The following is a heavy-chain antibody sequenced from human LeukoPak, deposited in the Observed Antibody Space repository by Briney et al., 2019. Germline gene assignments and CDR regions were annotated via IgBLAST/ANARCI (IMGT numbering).Heavy chain of an antibody. CDR1: GFTFSTYW. CDR3: TRNPGMDV. CDR2: INGDGSSS. Sequence: PGGSLRLSCAASGFTFSTYWMHWVRQAPGKGLVWVSRINGDGSSSTYADSVKGRFTISRDNAKNTLYLQMNSLGTEDTAVYYCTRNPGMDVWGQGTTVTVSS. J-gene: IGHJ6*02. V-gene: IGHV3-74*01.